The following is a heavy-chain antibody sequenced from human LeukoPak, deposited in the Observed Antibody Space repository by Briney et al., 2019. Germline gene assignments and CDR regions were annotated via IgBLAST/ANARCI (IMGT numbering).Heavy chain of an antibody. D-gene: IGHD3-16*01. CDR3: ARDDRGSGLGPPHDY. CDR1: GYTFSHYG. J-gene: IGHJ4*02. Sequence: GGSLRLSCVASGYTFSHYGMHWVRQAPGKGLEWVAVISHDDSGEWYADSVQGRFTISRDNPENTLSLQMDSLRAEDTAVYYCARDDRGSGLGPPHDYRGPGTLVTVSS. CDR2: ISHDDSGE. V-gene: IGHV3-30*03.